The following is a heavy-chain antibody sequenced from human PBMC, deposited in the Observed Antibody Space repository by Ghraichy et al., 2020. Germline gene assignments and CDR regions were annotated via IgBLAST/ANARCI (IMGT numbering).Heavy chain of an antibody. V-gene: IGHV4-34*01. J-gene: IGHJ3*02. CDR2: INHSGST. Sequence: SETLSLTCAVYGGSFSGYYWNWIRQPPGKGLEWIGEINHSGSTNYNPSLKSRVTISVDTSKNQFSLKLSSVTAADTAVYYCASLVAATNTFDIWGQGTMVTVSS. CDR3: ASLVAATNTFDI. CDR1: GGSFSGYY. D-gene: IGHD2-15*01.